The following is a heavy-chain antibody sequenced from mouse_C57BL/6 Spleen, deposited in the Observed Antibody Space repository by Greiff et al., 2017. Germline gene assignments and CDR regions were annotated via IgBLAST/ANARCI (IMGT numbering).Heavy chain of an antibody. J-gene: IGHJ4*01. V-gene: IGHV5-2*01. Sequence: DVKLVESGGGLVQPGESLKLSCESNEYEFPSHDMSWVRKTPEKRLELVAAINSDGGSTYYPDTMERRFIISRDNTKKTLYLQMSSLRSEDTALYYCSRHDGYYNAMDYWGQGTSVTVSS. CDR3: SRHDGYYNAMDY. D-gene: IGHD2-3*01. CDR2: INSDGGST. CDR1: EYEFPSHD.